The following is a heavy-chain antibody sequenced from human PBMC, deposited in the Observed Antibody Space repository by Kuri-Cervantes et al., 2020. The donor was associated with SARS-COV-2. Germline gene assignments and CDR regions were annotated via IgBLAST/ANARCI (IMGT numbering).Heavy chain of an antibody. Sequence: GESLKISCAASGFTFSTYSMTWVRQAPGKGLEWVSSISSSSSQRYYVDSVKGRFTISRDNAKNSLYLQMNSLRAEDTAVYYCARERGSSWYSSKAFDIWGQGTMVTVSS. CDR1: GFTFSTYS. D-gene: IGHD6-13*01. J-gene: IGHJ3*02. CDR2: ISSSSSQR. V-gene: IGHV3-21*01. CDR3: ARERGSSWYSSKAFDI.